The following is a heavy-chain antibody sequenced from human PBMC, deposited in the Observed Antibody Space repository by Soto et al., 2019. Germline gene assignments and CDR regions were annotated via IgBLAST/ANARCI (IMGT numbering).Heavy chain of an antibody. CDR3: ARSPQPTRGIHWYFDF. D-gene: IGHD2-2*01. J-gene: IGHJ2*01. Sequence: QVQLVESGGGVVQPGRSLGLSCAASGFTFNTYGMHWVRQAPGKGLEWVAAISYDDVNKYYADSVKGRFTISRDNSKNTLYVQMNSLKPEETAVYYCARSPQPTRGIHWYFDFWGRGILVAVSS. V-gene: IGHV3-30*03. CDR1: GFTFNTYG. CDR2: ISYDDVNK.